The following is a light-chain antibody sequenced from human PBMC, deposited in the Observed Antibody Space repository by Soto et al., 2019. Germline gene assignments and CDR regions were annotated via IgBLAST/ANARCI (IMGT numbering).Light chain of an antibody. CDR2: GAS. CDR3: QQYGSSPRT. CDR1: QSVSSIY. J-gene: IGKJ1*01. Sequence: EILLTQSPGTLSLSPGERATLSCRASQSVSSIYLAWYQQKPGHAPRLLIYGASIRATGIPERFSGSGSGTDFTLTISRLEPEDFAVYYCQQYGSSPRTFGQGTKVDIK. V-gene: IGKV3-20*01.